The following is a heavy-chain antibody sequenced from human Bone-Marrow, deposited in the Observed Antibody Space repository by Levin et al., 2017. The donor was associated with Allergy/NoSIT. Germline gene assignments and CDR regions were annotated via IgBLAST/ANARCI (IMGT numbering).Heavy chain of an antibody. Sequence: GGSLRLSCAASGFTFDNYGLHWVRQAPGKGLEWVSGISWNSESTGYADPVKGRFTISRDNTKNSLYLEMNSLRGEDTAFYYCARDGSSSWLGALGEWGQGALVSVSP. V-gene: IGHV3-9*01. J-gene: IGHJ1*01. D-gene: IGHD6-13*01. CDR2: ISWNSEST. CDR1: GFTFDNYG. CDR3: ARDGSSSWLGALGE.